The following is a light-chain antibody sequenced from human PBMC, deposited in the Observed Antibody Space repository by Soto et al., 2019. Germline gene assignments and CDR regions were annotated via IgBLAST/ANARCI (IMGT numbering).Light chain of an antibody. CDR1: RSVDTD. CDR2: ATS. V-gene: IGKV3-15*01. Sequence: EILMTQSPATLSVSPGDSATLSCRASRSVDTDLAWYQQKPGQAPRLLVFATSDRATGVPDRFRGSRSGTDFTLTISRLQPEDSATYYCHKYYNRPPWTFGQGTKVDIK. J-gene: IGKJ1*01. CDR3: HKYYNRPPWT.